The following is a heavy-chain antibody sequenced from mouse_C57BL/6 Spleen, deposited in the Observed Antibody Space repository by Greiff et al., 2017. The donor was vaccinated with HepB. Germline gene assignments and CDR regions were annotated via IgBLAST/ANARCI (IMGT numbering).Heavy chain of an antibody. CDR3: TRDGLYAMDY. CDR2: ISSGGDYI. J-gene: IGHJ4*01. Sequence: EVKLMESGEGLVKPGGSLKLSCAASGFTFSSYAMSWVRQTPEKRLEWVAYISSGGDYIYYADTVKGRFTISRDNARNTLYLQMNSLKSEDTAMYYCTRDGLYAMDYWGQGTSVTVSS. D-gene: IGHD2-3*01. V-gene: IGHV5-9-1*02. CDR1: GFTFSSYA.